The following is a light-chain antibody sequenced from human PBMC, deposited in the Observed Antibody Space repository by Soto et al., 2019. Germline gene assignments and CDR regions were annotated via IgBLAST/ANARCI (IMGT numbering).Light chain of an antibody. CDR1: SSDVGGYNY. Sequence: QSALTQPASVSGSPGQSITISCTGTSSDVGGYNYVSWYQQHLGKAPKLMIYDVSNRPSGVSNRFSGSKSGNTASLTISGLQAEDEADYYCSSYTSSSTLEGVFGTGTKVTVL. J-gene: IGLJ1*01. CDR3: SSYTSSSTLEGV. CDR2: DVS. V-gene: IGLV2-14*01.